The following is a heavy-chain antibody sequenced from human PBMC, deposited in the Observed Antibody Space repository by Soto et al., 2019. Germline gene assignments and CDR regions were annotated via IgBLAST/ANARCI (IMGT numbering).Heavy chain of an antibody. CDR2: IYYSGST. CDR3: AREATIAARLDS. CDR1: GGSVTRGSYY. D-gene: IGHD6-6*01. V-gene: IGHV4-30-4*08. Sequence: SETLSLTCTVSGGSVTRGSYYCSWIRQPPGKGLEWIGYIYYSGSTYYNPSLKSRVTISVDTSKNQFSLKLSSVTAADTAVYYCAREATIAARLDSWGQGTLVTVSS. J-gene: IGHJ4*02.